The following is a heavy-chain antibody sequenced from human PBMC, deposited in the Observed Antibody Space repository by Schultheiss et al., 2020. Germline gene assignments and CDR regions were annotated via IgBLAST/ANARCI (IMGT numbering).Heavy chain of an antibody. CDR1: GGSISHYY. Sequence: SETLSLTCNVSGGSISHYYWSWVRQSPGKGLEWIGYIYYSGSATYNTSLRSRVTISVDTSKNQFSLKLNSVTTADTAMYYCARVGQSYVDAFDILGQGTKVTVSS. CDR3: ARVGQSYVDAFDI. D-gene: IGHD3-10*01. J-gene: IGHJ3*02. V-gene: IGHV4-59*01. CDR2: IYYSGSA.